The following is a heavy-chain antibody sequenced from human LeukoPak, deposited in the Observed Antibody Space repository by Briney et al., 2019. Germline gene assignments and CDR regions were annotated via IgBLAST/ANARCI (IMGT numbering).Heavy chain of an antibody. CDR3: ARVQWELLYPDY. CDR1: GVNFISYA. D-gene: IGHD1-26*01. CDR2: ISYDESYR. V-gene: IGHV3-30-3*01. Sequence: TLTLSCDAVGVNFISYAVRWIRKTPGKGLEWVALISYDESYRYYADFVKGRFTISRDNSKNTLYLQMNSLRADDTAVYYCARVQWELLYPDYWGQGTLVTVSS. J-gene: IGHJ4*02.